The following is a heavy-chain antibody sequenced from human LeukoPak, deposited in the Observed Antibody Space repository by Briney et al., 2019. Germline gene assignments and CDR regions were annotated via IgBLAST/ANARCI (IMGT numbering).Heavy chain of an antibody. CDR2: ITWDGDIT. CDR3: ARGGNYYYYMDV. Sequence: GGSLRLSCTASGFTFGDYAMHWVRQAPEKGLEWVSLITWDGDITTYADSVKGRFAISRDNSKNSLYLQMSSLRPDDTALYYCARGGNYYYYMDVWGKGTTVTVSS. CDR1: GFTFGDYA. V-gene: IGHV3-43D*03. J-gene: IGHJ6*03.